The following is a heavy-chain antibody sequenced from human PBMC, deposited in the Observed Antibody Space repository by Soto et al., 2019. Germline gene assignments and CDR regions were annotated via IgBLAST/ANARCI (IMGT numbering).Heavy chain of an antibody. J-gene: IGHJ3*02. CDR2: ISSSSSYI. CDR1: GFTFSSYS. Sequence: PGGSLRLSCAASGFTFSSYSMNWVRQAPGKGLEWVSSISSSSSYIYYADSVKGRFTIPRDNAKNSLYLQMNSLRAEDTAVYYCARVRWEASTLDIWGQGTMVTVSS. V-gene: IGHV3-21*01. CDR3: ARVRWEASTLDI. D-gene: IGHD1-26*01.